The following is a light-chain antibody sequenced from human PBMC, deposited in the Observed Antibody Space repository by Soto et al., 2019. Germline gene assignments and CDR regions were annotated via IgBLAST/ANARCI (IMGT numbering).Light chain of an antibody. CDR3: QQYDIWPLT. CDR2: GAS. J-gene: IGKJ1*01. CDR1: QSVSTN. Sequence: EIVMTQSPATLSVSPGERATLSCRASQSVSTNLAWFQQKPGQTPRLLFNGASTRATGIPARFTGSGSGTEFILTISSLQSEDFAVYYCQQYDIWPLTFGQGTKVDIK. V-gene: IGKV3-15*01.